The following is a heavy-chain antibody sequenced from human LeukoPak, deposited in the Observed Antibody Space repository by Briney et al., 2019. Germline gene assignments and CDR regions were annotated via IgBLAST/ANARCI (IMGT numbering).Heavy chain of an antibody. Sequence: SETLSLTCTVSGGSISSSSYYWNWIRQPPGKGLEWIGSIYYSGSTYYNPSLKSRLTISVDTSKNHFSLKLSSVTAADTAVYYCARTPYSTTWSIYYAMDVWGQGTTVTVSS. J-gene: IGHJ6*02. CDR3: ARTPYSTTWSIYYAMDV. CDR2: IYYSGST. D-gene: IGHD6-13*01. CDR1: GGSISSSSYY. V-gene: IGHV4-39*07.